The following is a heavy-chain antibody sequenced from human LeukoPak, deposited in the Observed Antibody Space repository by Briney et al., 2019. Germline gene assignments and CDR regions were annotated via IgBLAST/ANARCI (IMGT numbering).Heavy chain of an antibody. CDR1: GFSLTTSGMC. D-gene: IGHD1-7*01. CDR3: ARMDNWNYALQFDH. CDR2: IDWLDNK. Sequence: SGPALVKPTQTLTLTCSFSGFSLTTSGMCVNWIRQPPGKALEWLARIDWLDNKYYNTSLRTRLTISQDTSKNQVVLTMTNMDPVDTATYYCARMDNWNYALQFDHWGQGALVTVSS. V-gene: IGHV2-70*11. J-gene: IGHJ4*02.